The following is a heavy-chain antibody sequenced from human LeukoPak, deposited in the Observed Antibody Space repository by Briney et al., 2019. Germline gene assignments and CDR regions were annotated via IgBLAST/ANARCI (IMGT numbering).Heavy chain of an antibody. CDR1: GFTFSSYS. J-gene: IGHJ4*02. V-gene: IGHV3-21*01. Sequence: GSLRLSCAASGFTFSSYSMNWVRQAPGKGLEWVSSISSSSSYIYYADSVKGRFTISRDNAKNSPYLQMNSLRAEDTVVYYCARDKFDIVVVVAATRWGNFDYWGQGTLVTVSS. CDR2: ISSSSSYI. CDR3: ARDKFDIVVVVAATRWGNFDY. D-gene: IGHD2-15*01.